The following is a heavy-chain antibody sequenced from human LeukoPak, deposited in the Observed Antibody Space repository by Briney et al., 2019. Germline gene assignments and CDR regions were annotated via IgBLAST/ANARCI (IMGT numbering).Heavy chain of an antibody. CDR1: GGSFSGYY. D-gene: IGHD3-22*01. J-gene: IGHJ5*02. V-gene: IGHV4-34*01. CDR3: ARDMYYDSSGYYLNWFDP. CDR2: INHSGST. Sequence: PSETLSLTCAVYGGSFSGYYWSWIRQPPGKGLEWIGEINHSGSTNYNPSLKSRVTISVDTSKNQFSLKLSSVTAADTAVYYCARDMYYDSSGYYLNWFDPWGQGTLVNVSS.